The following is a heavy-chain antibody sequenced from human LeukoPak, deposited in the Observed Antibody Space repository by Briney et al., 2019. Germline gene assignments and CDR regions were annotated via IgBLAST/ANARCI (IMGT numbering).Heavy chain of an antibody. V-gene: IGHV1-69*06. CDR3: ARKGRDGYNLGYYYMDV. CDR2: IIPIFGTA. Sequence: SVKVSCKASGGTFSSYATSWVRQAPGQGLEWMGGIIPIFGTANYAQKFQGRVTITADKSTSTAYMELSSLRSEDTAVYYCARKGRDGYNLGYYYMDVWGKGTTVTVSS. CDR1: GGTFSSYA. D-gene: IGHD5-24*01. J-gene: IGHJ6*03.